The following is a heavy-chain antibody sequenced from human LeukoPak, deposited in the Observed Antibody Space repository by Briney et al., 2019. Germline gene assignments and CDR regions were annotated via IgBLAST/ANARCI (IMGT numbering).Heavy chain of an antibody. Sequence: GSLRLSCAASGFTFSSYAMSWVRQAPGEGLGWSGSIHYGGTTYFNPSLKSRVTMSVYASKSQFSLNLTSVTAADTAVYYCARDFRGYDAFRFDPWGQGTLVTVSA. J-gene: IGHJ5*02. CDR1: GFTFSSYA. V-gene: IGHV4-39*07. CDR3: ARDFRGYDAFRFDP. CDR2: IHYGGTT. D-gene: IGHD5-12*01.